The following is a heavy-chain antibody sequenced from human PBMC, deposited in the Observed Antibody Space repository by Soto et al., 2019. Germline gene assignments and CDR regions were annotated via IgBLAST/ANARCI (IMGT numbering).Heavy chain of an antibody. V-gene: IGHV3-33*01. CDR1: GFTFSSYG. D-gene: IGHD2-15*01. CDR3: ARDGIGRYYSDMDA. CDR2: IWYDGSNK. J-gene: IGHJ6*02. Sequence: LRLSCAASGFTFSSYGMHWVRQAPGKGLELVAVIWYDGSNKYYADSVKGRFTISRDNSKNTLYLQMNSLRAEDTAVYYCARDGIGRYYSDMDALAQGTAVPVSS.